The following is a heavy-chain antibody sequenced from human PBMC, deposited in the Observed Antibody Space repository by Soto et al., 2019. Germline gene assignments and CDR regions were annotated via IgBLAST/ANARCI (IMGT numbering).Heavy chain of an antibody. Sequence: SETLSLTCTVSGGSVSSGSYYWSWIRKPPGKGLEWIGYIYYSGSTNYNPSLKSRVTISVDTSKNQFSLKLSSVTAADTAVYYCASGGGYYDILTGLDYWGQGTLVTVSS. CDR2: IYYSGST. J-gene: IGHJ4*02. V-gene: IGHV4-61*01. CDR1: GGSVSSGSYY. D-gene: IGHD3-9*01. CDR3: ASGGGYYDILTGLDY.